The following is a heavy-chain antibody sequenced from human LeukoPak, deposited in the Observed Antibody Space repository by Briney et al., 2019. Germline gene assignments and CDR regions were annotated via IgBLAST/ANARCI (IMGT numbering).Heavy chain of an antibody. V-gene: IGHV3-30*02. CDR2: TRYDE. CDR3: AKAHGLYSSSSSFDY. Sequence: GGSLRLSCTASGFTFSNYGMHWVRQAPGKGLEWMAFTRYDEYYADSVKGRFTISRDNSKNTLYLQMNSLRIEDTAVYYCAKAHGLYSSSSSFDYWGQGTLVTVSS. CDR1: GFTFSNYG. D-gene: IGHD6-6*01. J-gene: IGHJ4*02.